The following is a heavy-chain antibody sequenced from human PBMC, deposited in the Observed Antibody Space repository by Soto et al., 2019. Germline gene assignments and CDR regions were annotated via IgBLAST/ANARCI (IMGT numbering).Heavy chain of an antibody. D-gene: IGHD5-12*01. CDR3: ANQRGGYDRDFDH. J-gene: IGHJ4*02. CDR2: IYSDGST. V-gene: IGHV3-66*01. CDR1: GSTVSRNY. Sequence: EVLLVESGGGLVQPGGSLRLSCAASGSTVSRNYMSWVRQAPGKGLEWVSVIYSDGSTYYADSVRGRFTISRDNSKNTLYLQMNSLRVEDTALYYCANQRGGYDRDFDHWGQGTLVTVSS.